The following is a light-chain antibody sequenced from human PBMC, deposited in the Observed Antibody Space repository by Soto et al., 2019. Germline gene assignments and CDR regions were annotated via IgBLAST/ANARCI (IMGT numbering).Light chain of an antibody. CDR1: SSDVGGYNY. CDR3: SSYTSTNTRL. J-gene: IGLJ1*01. V-gene: IGLV2-14*01. CDR2: EVS. Sequence: QSVLTQPASVSGSLGQSITISCTGTSSDVGGYNYVSWYQQHPGKAPKLMIYEVSNRPSGISNRFSGSKSGNTASLTISGLQAEYYADYYCSSYTSTNTRLFGTGTKVTVL.